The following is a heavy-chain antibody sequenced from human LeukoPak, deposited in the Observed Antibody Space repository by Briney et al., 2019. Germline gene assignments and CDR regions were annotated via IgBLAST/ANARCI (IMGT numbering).Heavy chain of an antibody. CDR3: ASSGWYRGY. D-gene: IGHD6-19*01. V-gene: IGHV4-34*01. J-gene: IGHJ4*02. CDR1: GGSFSGYY. CDR2: INHRGST. Sequence: SETLSLTCAVYGGSFSGYYWSWIRRPPGKGLEWIGEINHRGSTNYNPSLKSRVTISVDTSKNQFSLKLSSVTAADTAVYYCASSGWYRGYWGQGTLVTVSS.